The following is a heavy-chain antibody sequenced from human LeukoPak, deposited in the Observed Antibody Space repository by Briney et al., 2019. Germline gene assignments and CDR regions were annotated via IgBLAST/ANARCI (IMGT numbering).Heavy chain of an antibody. CDR2: INHSGSN. Sequence: PSETLSLTCAVYGGSFSGYYWSWIRQPPGKGLEWIGEINHSGSNNYNPSLKSRVTISVDTSKNQFSLKLSSVTAADTAVYYCARRAPRFGRYMDVWGKGTTVTVSS. CDR1: GGSFSGYY. J-gene: IGHJ6*03. V-gene: IGHV4-34*01. D-gene: IGHD3-10*02. CDR3: ARRAPRFGRYMDV.